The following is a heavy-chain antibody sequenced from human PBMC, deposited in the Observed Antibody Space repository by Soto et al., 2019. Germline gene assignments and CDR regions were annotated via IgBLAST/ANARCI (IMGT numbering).Heavy chain of an antibody. J-gene: IGHJ4*02. CDR2: ISWNSGSI. CDR3: AKDLSGYCSGGSCPGYFDY. V-gene: IGHV3-9*01. CDR1: GFTFDDYA. Sequence: PGGSLRLSCAASGFTFDDYAMHWVRQAPGKGLEWVSGISWNSGSIGYADSVKGRFTISRDNAKNSLYLQMNSLRAEDTALYYCAKDLSGYCSGGSCPGYFDYWGQGTLVTVSS. D-gene: IGHD2-15*01.